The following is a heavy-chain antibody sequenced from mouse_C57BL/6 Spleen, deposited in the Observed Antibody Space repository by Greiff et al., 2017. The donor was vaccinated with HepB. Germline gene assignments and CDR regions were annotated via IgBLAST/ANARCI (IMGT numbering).Heavy chain of an antibody. V-gene: IGHV1-22*01. CDR2: INPNNGGT. CDR3: ARGGLYYGSSAWFAY. Sequence: VQLQQSGPELVKPGASVKMSCKASGYTFTDYNMHWVKQSHGKSLEWIGYINPNNGGTSYNQKFKGKATLTVNKSSSTAYMELRSLTSEDSAVYYCARGGLYYGSSAWFAYWGQGTLVTVSA. J-gene: IGHJ3*01. D-gene: IGHD1-1*01. CDR1: GYTFTDYN.